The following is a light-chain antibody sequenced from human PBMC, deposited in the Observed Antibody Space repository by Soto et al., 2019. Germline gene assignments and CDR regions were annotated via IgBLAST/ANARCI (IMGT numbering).Light chain of an antibody. Sequence: QSVLTQPASVSGSPGQSITISCTGTSSDVGGHNYVSWYQQHPGKAPKVMIYDVNQRPSGVPDRFSGSKSGNTASLTVSGLQVEDEADYYCNSYADTNTYVFGTGTKVTVL. CDR2: DVN. V-gene: IGLV2-8*01. CDR1: SSDVGGHNY. CDR3: NSYADTNTYV. J-gene: IGLJ1*01.